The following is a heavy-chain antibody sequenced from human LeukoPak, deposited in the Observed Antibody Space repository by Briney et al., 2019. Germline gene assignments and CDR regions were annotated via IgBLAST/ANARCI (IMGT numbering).Heavy chain of an antibody. CDR1: GGFISRSTYY. D-gene: IGHD6-13*01. CDR2: IFYPGST. J-gene: IGHJ2*01. V-gene: IGHV4-39*07. CDR3: ARGEAAAAADWYFDL. Sequence: SETLSLTCTVSGGFISRSTYYWGWIRQPPGKGLEWIGSIFYPGSTYYNPSLKSRVTISVDTSKNQFSLKLSSVTAADTAVYYCARGEAAAAADWYFDLWGRGTLVTVSS.